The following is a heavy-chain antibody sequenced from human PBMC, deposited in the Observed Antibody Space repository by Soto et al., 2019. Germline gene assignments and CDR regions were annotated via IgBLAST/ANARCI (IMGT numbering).Heavy chain of an antibody. CDR3: ASNYYDFWSGYYDYYYLDV. J-gene: IGHJ6*03. CDR2: ISHDGSNK. V-gene: IGHV3-30*03. Sequence: QVQLVESGGGVVQPGRSLRLSCAASGFTFTTCGMHWVRQAPGKGLEWVALISHDGSNKYYAESVKGRFTISRDNSKNTLNLQMNGLRAEDTAVYYCASNYYDFWSGYYDYYYLDVWGKGTTVTVSS. D-gene: IGHD3-3*01. CDR1: GFTFTTCG.